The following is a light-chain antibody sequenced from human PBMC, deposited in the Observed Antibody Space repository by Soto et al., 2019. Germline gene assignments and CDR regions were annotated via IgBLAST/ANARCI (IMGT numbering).Light chain of an antibody. CDR1: RSDIGGYKY. CDR2: EVS. J-gene: IGLJ3*02. V-gene: IGLV2-14*01. Sequence: QSVLTQPASVSGSRGQSITISCTGTRSDIGGYKYVSWYPQHPGKDPKLIIFEVSNRPSGVSDRFSGSNSGNTASLTISGLQAEDEGDYYCTSYSRYRVLVFGGGTKVTVL. CDR3: TSYSRYRVLV.